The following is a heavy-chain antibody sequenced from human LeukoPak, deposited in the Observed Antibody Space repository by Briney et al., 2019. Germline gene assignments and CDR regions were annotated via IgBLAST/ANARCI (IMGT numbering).Heavy chain of an antibody. Sequence: GSLKPSFAASWFTVHSNYNNRVRQAPRKGLELVSVIYSGGRTYYADSVKGRFTISRDNSKNTLYLQMNSLRAEDTAVYYCARNKWGDYTGSDYWGQGTLVTVSS. J-gene: IGHJ4*02. D-gene: IGHD4-17*01. CDR3: ARNKWGDYTGSDY. CDR2: IYSGGRT. V-gene: IGHV3-53*01. CDR1: WFTVHSNY.